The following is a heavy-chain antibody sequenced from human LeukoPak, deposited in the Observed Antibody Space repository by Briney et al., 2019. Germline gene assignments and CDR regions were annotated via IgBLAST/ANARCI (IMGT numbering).Heavy chain of an antibody. CDR1: GFTFGGYW. CDR2: IKQDGSEK. CDR3: ARDFGYSTAGDHYYGMDV. Sequence: GGSLRLSCAASGFTFGGYWMSWVRQAPGKGLEWVANIKQDGSEKYYVDSVEGRFTISRDNAKKSLYLQMNSLRAEDTAVYYCARDFGYSTAGDHYYGMDVWGQGTTVSVSS. J-gene: IGHJ6*02. D-gene: IGHD5-12*01. V-gene: IGHV3-7*01.